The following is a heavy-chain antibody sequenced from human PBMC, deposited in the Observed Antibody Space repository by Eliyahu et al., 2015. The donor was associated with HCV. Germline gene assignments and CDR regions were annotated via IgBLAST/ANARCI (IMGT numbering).Heavy chain of an antibody. D-gene: IGHD6-13*01. CDR3: AIAGGIAGATRNAMDV. Sequence: EVQLVESGGGLVQPGGSLRLSCAASXFPFXNXWMHWVRQAPGKGLVWVSRIXAXDSSTNYXDSVRGRFTISRDSAKNTLYLQMNSLRAEDTAVYYCAIAGGIAGATRNAMDVWGQGTTVTVSS. J-gene: IGHJ6*02. CDR2: IXAXDSST. V-gene: IGHV3-74*01. CDR1: XFPFXNXW.